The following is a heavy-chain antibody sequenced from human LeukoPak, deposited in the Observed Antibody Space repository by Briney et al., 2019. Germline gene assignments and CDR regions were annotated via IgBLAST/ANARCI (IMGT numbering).Heavy chain of an antibody. CDR2: IIPIFGTA. CDR3: AQWWQSVDSSGYYLMYNWFDP. CDR1: GGTFSSYA. V-gene: IGHV1-69*06. J-gene: IGHJ5*02. D-gene: IGHD3-22*01. Sequence: ASVKVSCKASGGTFSSYAISWVRQAPGQGLEWMGGIIPIFGTANYAQKFQGRVTITADKSTSTAYMELSSLRSEDTAVYYCAQWWQSVDSSGYYLMYNWFDPWGQGTLVTVSS.